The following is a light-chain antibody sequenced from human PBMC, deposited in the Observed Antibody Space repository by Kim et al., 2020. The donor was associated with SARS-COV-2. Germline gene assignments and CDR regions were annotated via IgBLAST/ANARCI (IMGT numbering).Light chain of an antibody. Sequence: LEQTVRITCQGYCLTRYSASESEQKPVQAPVLVSYGKNDRPSGIPDRFSGYSSGNTASLTITGAQAEDEADYYCNSRDSSGNPHVGFGGEPQLTFL. CDR1: CLTRYS. CDR2: GKN. V-gene: IGLV3-19*01. J-gene: IGLJ2*01. CDR3: NSRDSSGNPHVG.